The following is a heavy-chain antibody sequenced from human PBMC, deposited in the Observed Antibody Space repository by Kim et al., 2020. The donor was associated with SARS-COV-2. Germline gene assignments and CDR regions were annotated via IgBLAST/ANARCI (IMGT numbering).Heavy chain of an antibody. CDR3: ARIYYDILTGYYNVADY. J-gene: IGHJ4*02. D-gene: IGHD3-9*01. Sequence: LKSRVTISVDTSKNQFSLKLSSVTAADTAVYYCARIYYDILTGYYNVADYWGQGTLVTVSS. V-gene: IGHV4-39*01.